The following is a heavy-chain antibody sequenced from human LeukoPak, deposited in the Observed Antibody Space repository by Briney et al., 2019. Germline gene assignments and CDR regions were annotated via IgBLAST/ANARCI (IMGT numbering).Heavy chain of an antibody. Sequence: PGRSLRLSCAASGFTFSSYAMHWVRQAPGKGLEWVAVISYDGSNKYYADSVKGRFTISRDNSKNTLYLQMNSLRAEDTAVYYCAREGYYYDSSGHFDYWGQGTLVTVPS. V-gene: IGHV3-30-3*01. CDR3: AREGYYYDSSGHFDY. CDR2: ISYDGSNK. J-gene: IGHJ4*02. D-gene: IGHD3-22*01. CDR1: GFTFSSYA.